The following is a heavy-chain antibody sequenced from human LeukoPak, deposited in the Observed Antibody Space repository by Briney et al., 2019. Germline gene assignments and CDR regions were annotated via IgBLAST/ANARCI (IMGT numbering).Heavy chain of an antibody. CDR3: ACSPMGSSYRYYFDY. CDR2: ISAYNGNT. V-gene: IGHV1-18*01. Sequence: ASVKVSCKASGYTFTSYGISWVRQAPGQGLEWMGWISAYNGNTNYAQKFQGRVTITTDESTSTAYMELSSLRSEDTAVYYCACSPMGSSYRYYFDYWGQGTLVTVSS. J-gene: IGHJ4*02. D-gene: IGHD6-6*01. CDR1: GYTFTSYG.